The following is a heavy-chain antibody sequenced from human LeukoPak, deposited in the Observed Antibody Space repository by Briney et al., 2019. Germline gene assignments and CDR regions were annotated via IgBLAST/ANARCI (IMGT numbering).Heavy chain of an antibody. D-gene: IGHD2-2*01. J-gene: IGHJ5*02. CDR1: GYTFTSYG. V-gene: IGHV1-18*01. CDR2: ISAYNGNT. CDR3: ARVPAVPAAYNWFDP. Sequence: ASVKVSCKASGYTFTSYGISWVRQAPGQGPEWMGWISAYNGNTNYAQKLQGRVTMTTDTSTSTAYMELRSLRSDDTAVYYCARVPAVPAAYNWFDPWGQGTLVTVSS.